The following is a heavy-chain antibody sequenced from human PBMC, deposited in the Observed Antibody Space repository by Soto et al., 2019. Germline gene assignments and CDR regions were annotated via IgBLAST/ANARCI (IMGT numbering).Heavy chain of an antibody. CDR2: IYYSGST. CDR1: GGSISSGDYY. Sequence: SETLSLTCTVSGGSISSGDYYWSWIRQPPGKGLEWIGYIYYSGSTYYNPSLKSRVTISVDTSKNQFSLKLSSVTAADTAVYYCAREWGGRTTTENWFDPWGQGTLVTVSS. J-gene: IGHJ5*02. V-gene: IGHV4-30-4*01. CDR3: AREWGGRTTTENWFDP. D-gene: IGHD1-7*01.